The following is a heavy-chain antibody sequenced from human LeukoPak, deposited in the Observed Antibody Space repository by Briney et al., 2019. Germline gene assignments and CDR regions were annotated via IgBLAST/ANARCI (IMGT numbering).Heavy chain of an antibody. CDR1: GFTFSNYW. V-gene: IGHV3-74*01. D-gene: IGHD3-16*01. CDR3: ARDGAYTIDY. Sequence: RGSLRLSCTASGFTFSNYWMHWVRQAPGKGLVWVSRIYNDGSKTTYADSVKGRFTISRDNAKNTVYLQMNSLRAEDTAVYYCARDGAYTIDYWGQGTLVTVSS. CDR2: IYNDGSKT. J-gene: IGHJ4*02.